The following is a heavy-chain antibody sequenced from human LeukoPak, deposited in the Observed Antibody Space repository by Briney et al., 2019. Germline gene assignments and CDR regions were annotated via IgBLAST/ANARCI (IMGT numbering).Heavy chain of an antibody. V-gene: IGHV3-23*01. CDR2: ISGSGGST. CDR1: GFTFCCYA. J-gene: IGHJ4*02. Sequence: GGSLLLFFAASGFTFCCYAMRWVRQAPGKGLEWVSAISGSGGSTYYADSVKGRFIISRDNSKNTLYRQMNSLRAEDTAVYYCAKDSSATYCSGGSCYLVQGCFDYWGQGTLVTVSS. CDR3: AKDSSATYCSGGSCYLVQGCFDY. D-gene: IGHD2-15*01.